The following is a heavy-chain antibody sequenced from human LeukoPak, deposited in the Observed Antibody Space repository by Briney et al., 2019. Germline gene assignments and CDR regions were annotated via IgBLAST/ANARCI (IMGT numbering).Heavy chain of an antibody. V-gene: IGHV1-69*05. Sequence: SVKVSCKASGGTFSSYAISWVRQAPGQGLEWMGGIIPIFGTANYAQKFQGRVTITTDESTSTAYMELSSLRSEDTAVYYCAKNYDFLTGYANWGQGTLVTVSS. D-gene: IGHD3-9*01. CDR1: GGTFSSYA. CDR2: IIPIFGTA. CDR3: AKNYDFLTGYAN. J-gene: IGHJ4*02.